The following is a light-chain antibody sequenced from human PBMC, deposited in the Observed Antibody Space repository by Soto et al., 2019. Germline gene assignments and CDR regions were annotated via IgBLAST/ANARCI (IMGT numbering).Light chain of an antibody. CDR1: SSDVGGYNY. Sequence: QSALTHPASVSRTPGHSITISCTGTSSDVGGYNYVSWYQHNPDKAPKLMIYDVSNRPSGVSNRFSGSKSGNTAALTISGLQPEDEADYYCCSYTTSNTRQIVFGTGTKVTGL. J-gene: IGLJ1*01. V-gene: IGLV2-14*03. CDR2: DVS. CDR3: CSYTTSNTRQIV.